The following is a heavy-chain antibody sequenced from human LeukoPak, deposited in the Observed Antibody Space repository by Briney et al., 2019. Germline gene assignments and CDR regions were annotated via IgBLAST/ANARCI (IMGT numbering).Heavy chain of an antibody. CDR3: ARDGRYYDFWRGDHGMDV. CDR2: ISGDSATT. Sequence: GGSLRLSCAASGFTFSSYAMSWVRQAPGKGLEWVAAISGDSATTYYIDSVKGRFTISRHNSKNTLYLQMNSLRAEDTAVYYCARDGRYYDFWRGDHGMDVWGQGTTVTVSS. CDR1: GFTFSSYA. D-gene: IGHD3-3*01. J-gene: IGHJ6*02. V-gene: IGHV3-23*01.